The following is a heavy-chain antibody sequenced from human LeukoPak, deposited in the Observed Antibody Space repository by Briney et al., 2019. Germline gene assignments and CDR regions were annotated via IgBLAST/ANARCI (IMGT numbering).Heavy chain of an antibody. CDR2: IRYDGSNK. J-gene: IGHJ4*02. V-gene: IGHV3-30*02. CDR3: VISGDYDGYYFGY. CDR1: GFTFSSYG. Sequence: GGSLRLSCAASGFTFSSYGMHWVRQAPGKGLEWVAFIRYDGSNKYYADSVKGRFTISRDNSKNTLYLQMNSLRAEDTAVYYCVISGDYDGYYFGYWGQGTLVTVSS. D-gene: IGHD4-17*01.